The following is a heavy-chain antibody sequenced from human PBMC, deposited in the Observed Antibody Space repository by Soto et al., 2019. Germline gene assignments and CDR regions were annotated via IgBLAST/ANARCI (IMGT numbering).Heavy chain of an antibody. CDR2: ISYDGSNK. CDR3: ARDPYIAVAADFDY. J-gene: IGHJ4*02. V-gene: IGHV3-30-3*01. Sequence: SGGSLRLSCAASGFTFSSYAMHWVRQAPGKGLEWVAVISYDGSNKYYADSVKGRFTISRDNSKNTLYLQMNSLRAEDTAVYYCARDPYIAVAADFDYWGQGTLVTVSS. D-gene: IGHD6-19*01. CDR1: GFTFSSYA.